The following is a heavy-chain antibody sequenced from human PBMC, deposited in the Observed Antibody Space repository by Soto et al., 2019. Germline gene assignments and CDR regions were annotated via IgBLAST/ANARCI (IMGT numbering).Heavy chain of an antibody. CDR2: IYYSGST. D-gene: IGHD2-8*02. J-gene: IGHJ4*02. CDR1: GGSISSSSYY. Sequence: SETLSLTCTVSGGSISSSSYYWGWIRQPPGKGLEWIGSIYYSGSTYYNPSLKSRVTISVDTSKNQFSLKLSSVTAADTAVYYCARDKITGLFDYWGQGTQVTVSS. CDR3: ARDKITGLFDY. V-gene: IGHV4-39*02.